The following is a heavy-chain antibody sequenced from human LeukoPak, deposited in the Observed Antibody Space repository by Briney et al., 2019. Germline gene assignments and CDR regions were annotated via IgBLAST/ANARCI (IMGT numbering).Heavy chain of an antibody. CDR1: GGSISSYY. CDR2: IYYSGST. CDR3: ARDSRYDSSGHAP. J-gene: IGHJ5*02. V-gene: IGHV4-59*12. D-gene: IGHD3-22*01. Sequence: SETLSLTCTVSGGSISSYYWSWIRQPPGKGLEWIGSIYYSGSTYYNPSLKSRVTISVDTSKSQSSLKLTSVTAADTAIYFCARDSRYDSSGHAPWGQGSLVTVSS.